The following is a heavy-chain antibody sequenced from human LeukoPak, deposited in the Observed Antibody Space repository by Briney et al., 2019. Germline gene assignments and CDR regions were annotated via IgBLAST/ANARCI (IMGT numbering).Heavy chain of an antibody. J-gene: IGHJ4*02. CDR1: GFTFSSYW. Sequence: GGSLRLSCAASGFTFSSYWMSWVRQAPGKELEWVANIKQDGSEKYYVDSVKGRFTISRDNAKNSLYLQMNSLRAEDTAVYYCARDVGAGATSPKPFDYWGQGTLVTVSS. V-gene: IGHV3-7*01. CDR2: IKQDGSEK. D-gene: IGHD1-26*01. CDR3: ARDVGAGATSPKPFDY.